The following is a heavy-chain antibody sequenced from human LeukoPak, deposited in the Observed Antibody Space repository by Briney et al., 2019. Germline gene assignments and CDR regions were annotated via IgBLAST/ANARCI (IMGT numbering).Heavy chain of an antibody. CDR1: GGSVSSCCYY. D-gene: IGHD6-6*01. V-gene: IGHV4-61*01. Sequence: PSETLSLTCTVSGGSVSSCCYYWSWIRQPPGKGLEWIGYIYYSRSTNYNPSLKSRVTISVDTSKNQFSLKLSSVTAADTAVYYCARGGSTYVDYWGQGTLVTVSS. CDR2: IYYSRST. J-gene: IGHJ4*02. CDR3: ARGGSTYVDY.